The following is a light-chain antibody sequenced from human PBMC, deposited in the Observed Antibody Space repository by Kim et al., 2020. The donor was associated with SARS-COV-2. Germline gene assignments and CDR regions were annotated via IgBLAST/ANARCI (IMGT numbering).Light chain of an antibody. Sequence: PGQSITISCTGTSSDVGGYNYVSWYQQHPGKAPKLMIYDVSNRPSGVSNRFSGSKSGNTASLTISGLQAEDEADYYCNSYTSSSRVFGGGTQLTVL. CDR1: SSDVGGYNY. J-gene: IGLJ3*02. CDR3: NSYTSSSRV. CDR2: DVS. V-gene: IGLV2-14*03.